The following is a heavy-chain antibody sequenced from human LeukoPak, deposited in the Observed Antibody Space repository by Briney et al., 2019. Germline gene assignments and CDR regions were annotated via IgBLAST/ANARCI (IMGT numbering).Heavy chain of an antibody. J-gene: IGHJ4*02. D-gene: IGHD4-17*01. Sequence: PSETLSLTCTVSGGSISSDGYYWSWIRQAPGKGLEWVSSISSSSSYIYYADSVKGRFTISRDNAKNSLYLQMNSLRAEDTAVYYCARDLATSTTVTTLVDYWGQGTLVTVSS. CDR2: ISSSSSYI. V-gene: IGHV3-21*01. CDR3: ARDLATSTTVTTLVDY. CDR1: GGSISSDGYY.